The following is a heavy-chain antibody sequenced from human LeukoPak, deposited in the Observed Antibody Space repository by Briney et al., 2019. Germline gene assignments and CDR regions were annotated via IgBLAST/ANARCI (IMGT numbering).Heavy chain of an antibody. V-gene: IGHV3-7*04. D-gene: IGHD3-16*02. CDR1: GFTFSSYA. CDR3: ARAYRSSFEY. J-gene: IGHJ4*02. Sequence: GGSLRLSCAASGFTFSSYAMSWVRQAPGKGLEWVANIKQDESEKYYVDSVKGRFTISRDNAKNSLYLQMNSLRAEDTAVYYCARAYRSSFEYWGQGTLVTVSS. CDR2: IKQDESEK.